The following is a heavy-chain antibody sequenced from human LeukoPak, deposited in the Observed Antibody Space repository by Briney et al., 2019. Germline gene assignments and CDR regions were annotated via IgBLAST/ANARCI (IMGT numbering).Heavy chain of an antibody. J-gene: IGHJ4*02. V-gene: IGHV1-24*01. CDR3: ETGSAGRTNLDY. D-gene: IGHD6-19*01. CDR1: GYTLTELS. Sequence: ASVKLSCNVSGYTLTELSMHWVRHAPGKGLEWVGGFDPEDGETIYAQKFQVRVTMTEDTSKDTAYIELSSQRSGDTAVYYCETGSAGRTNLDYWGQGTLVTVSS. CDR2: FDPEDGET.